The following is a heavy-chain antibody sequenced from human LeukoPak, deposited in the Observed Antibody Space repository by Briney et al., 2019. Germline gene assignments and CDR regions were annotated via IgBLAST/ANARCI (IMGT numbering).Heavy chain of an antibody. Sequence: ASVKVSCKASGYTFTSYGISWVRQAPGQGLEWMGWISAYNGNTNYAQKLQGRVTMTTDTSTSTAYMELRSLRSDDTAVYYCARFRYHYDSSGYSSNYFDYWGQGTLVTVSS. D-gene: IGHD3-22*01. J-gene: IGHJ4*02. CDR2: ISAYNGNT. CDR3: ARFRYHYDSSGYSSNYFDY. CDR1: GYTFTSYG. V-gene: IGHV1-18*01.